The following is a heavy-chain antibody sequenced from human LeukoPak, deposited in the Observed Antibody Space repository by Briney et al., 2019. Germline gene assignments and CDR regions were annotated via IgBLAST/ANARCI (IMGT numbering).Heavy chain of an antibody. CDR2: IYPGDSDT. D-gene: IGHD6-19*01. J-gene: IGHJ6*02. Sequence: GESLKISCKGSGYSFTSYWIGWVRQMPGKGLEWMGIIYPGDSDTRYSPSFQGQVTISADKSISTAYLQWSSLKATDTAMYYCARVSSGWYYYYGMDVWGQGTTVTVSS. CDR3: ARVSSGWYYYYGMDV. V-gene: IGHV5-51*01. CDR1: GYSFTSYW.